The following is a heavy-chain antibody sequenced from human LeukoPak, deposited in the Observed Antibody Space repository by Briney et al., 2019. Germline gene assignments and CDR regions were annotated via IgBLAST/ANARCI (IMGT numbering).Heavy chain of an antibody. Sequence: PGGSLRLSCAASGFAFNTYAMTWVRQAPGKGLEWVSSISGVGPGTYYADSVKGRFTISRDNSKNTLYLQMNSLRAEDTAVYYCAKDNLEGGWGQGTLVTVSS. J-gene: IGHJ4*02. V-gene: IGHV3-23*01. CDR1: GFAFNTYA. CDR3: AKDNLEGG. CDR2: ISGVGPGT. D-gene: IGHD3-16*01.